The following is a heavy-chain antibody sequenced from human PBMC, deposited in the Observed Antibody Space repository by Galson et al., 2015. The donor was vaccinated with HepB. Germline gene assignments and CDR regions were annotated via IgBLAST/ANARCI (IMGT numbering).Heavy chain of an antibody. CDR3: TRLGDLSGYSSS. CDR2: SGSDANNYAT. V-gene: IGHV3-73*01. J-gene: IGHJ4*02. D-gene: IGHD2-2*01. Sequence: SLRLSCAGQGVNFSGSAMHWVRQTYGKGLGSIRRSGSDANNYATAYKASVKGRFTISRDDSKNTAYLKMNSLRTGDTAVYYCTRLGDLSGYSSSWGQGTLVTVSS. CDR1: GVNFSGSA.